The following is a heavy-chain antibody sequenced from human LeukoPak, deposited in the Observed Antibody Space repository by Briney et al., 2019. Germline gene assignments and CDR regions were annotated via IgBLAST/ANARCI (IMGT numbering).Heavy chain of an antibody. V-gene: IGHV3-23*01. Sequence: PGGSLRLSCAASGFTFSSYAMSWVRQAPGKGLEWVSAISGSGGSTYYADSVKGRFTISRDNSKNTLYLQVNSLRAEDTAVYYCAKDITIFGVVIEDAFDIWGQGTMVTVSS. CDR3: AKDITIFGVVIEDAFDI. CDR1: GFTFSSYA. D-gene: IGHD3-3*01. J-gene: IGHJ3*02. CDR2: ISGSGGST.